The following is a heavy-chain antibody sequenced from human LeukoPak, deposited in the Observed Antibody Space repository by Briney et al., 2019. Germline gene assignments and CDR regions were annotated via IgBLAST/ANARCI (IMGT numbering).Heavy chain of an antibody. V-gene: IGHV1-8*01. J-gene: IGHJ4*02. Sequence: ASVKVSCKTSGYTFTSYDIDWVRQAPGQGLEWMGWMNANSGNAGFAQKFQGRVTMTRDTSINTAYMELSSLRSEDTAVYYCGPSGGDHPLDYWGQGTLVTVSS. D-gene: IGHD2-21*02. CDR1: GYTFTSYD. CDR3: GPSGGDHPLDY. CDR2: MNANSGNA.